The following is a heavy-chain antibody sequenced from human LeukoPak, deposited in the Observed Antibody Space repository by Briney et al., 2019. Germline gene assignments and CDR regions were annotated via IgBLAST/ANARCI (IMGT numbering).Heavy chain of an antibody. D-gene: IGHD2-15*01. CDR3: VREGYCSGGTCHSWDIDY. Sequence: ASVKVSCRASGYTFITYGISWVRQAPGQGLEWMGWISPYNGNTNYAQKLQGRVTMTTDTSSSTAYMELRSLRSDDTAVYYCVREGYCSGGTCHSWDIDYWGQGTLVTVSS. CDR2: ISPYNGNT. V-gene: IGHV1-18*01. CDR1: GYTFITYG. J-gene: IGHJ4*02.